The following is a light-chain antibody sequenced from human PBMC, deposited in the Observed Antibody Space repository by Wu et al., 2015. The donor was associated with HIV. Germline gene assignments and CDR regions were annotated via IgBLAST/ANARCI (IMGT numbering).Light chain of an antibody. CDR3: HQYGSGYLYK. CDR2: GAS. Sequence: EIVLTQSPGTLSLSPGERATLSCRASQYVDNSYLGWFQQKPGQAPRLLIYGASTRAADIPDRFSGSGSGTDFSLTISRLEPEDSAVYYCHQYGSGYLYKFGQGTKLEIK. V-gene: IGKV3-20*01. J-gene: IGKJ2*01. CDR1: QYVDNSY.